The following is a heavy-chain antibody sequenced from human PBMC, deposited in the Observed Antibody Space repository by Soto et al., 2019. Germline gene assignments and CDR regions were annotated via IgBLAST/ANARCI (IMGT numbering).Heavy chain of an antibody. D-gene: IGHD2-2*01. J-gene: IGHJ3*01. CDR2: IKKDGTEK. V-gene: IGHV3-7*01. CDR3: ARDYCSDTSCHGAFDV. Sequence: EVQLVESGGDLVQPGGSLRLSCAASGFTFSRYWMSWVRQAPGRGLEWVANIKKDGTEKYYVDSVKGRFTISRDNAKNSLNLQMNSLGADDTAVYYCARDYCSDTSCHGAFDVWGQGTMVTVSS. CDR1: GFTFSRYW.